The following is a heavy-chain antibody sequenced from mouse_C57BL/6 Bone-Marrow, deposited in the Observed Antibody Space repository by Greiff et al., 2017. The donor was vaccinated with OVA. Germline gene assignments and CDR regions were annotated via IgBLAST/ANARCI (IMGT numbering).Heavy chain of an antibody. CDR1: GFSLSTFGMG. D-gene: IGHD1-1*01. V-gene: IGHV8-8*01. CDR2: IWWDDDK. CDR3: ARVITTVVAHYFDY. J-gene: IGHJ2*01. Sequence: QVTLKVSGPGILQPSQTLSLTCSFSGFSLSTFGMGVGWIRQPSGKGLVWLAHIWWDDDKYYNPALKSRLIISKDTSKNQVFLKIANVDTADTATYYCARVITTVVAHYFDYWGQGTTLTVSS.